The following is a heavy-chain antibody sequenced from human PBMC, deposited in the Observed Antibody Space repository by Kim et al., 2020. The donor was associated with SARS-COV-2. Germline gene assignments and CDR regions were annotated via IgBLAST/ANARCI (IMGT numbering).Heavy chain of an antibody. CDR3: ARVRGYSYGLYYFDY. J-gene: IGHJ4*02. CDR1: GGSFSGYY. V-gene: IGHV4-34*01. D-gene: IGHD5-18*01. Sequence: SETLSLTCAVYGGSFSGYYWSWIRQPPGKGLEWIGEINHSGSTNYNPSLKSRVTISVDTSKNQFSLKLSSVTAADTAVYYCARVRGYSYGLYYFDYWGQGTLVTVSS. CDR2: INHSGST.